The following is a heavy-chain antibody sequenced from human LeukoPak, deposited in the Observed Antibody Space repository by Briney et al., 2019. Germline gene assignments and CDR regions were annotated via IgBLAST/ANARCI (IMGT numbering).Heavy chain of an antibody. J-gene: IGHJ3*02. D-gene: IGHD3-22*01. Sequence: PSETLSLTCTVSGDSIGSYYWNWIRQPAGKGLEWIGRTSTSGSTSYNPSLESRVNMSLDTSKNQFFLRLNSVTAADTAVYYCARDLMYDSSGSGAFDIWGQGTMVTVSS. V-gene: IGHV4-4*07. CDR2: TSTSGST. CDR3: ARDLMYDSSGSGAFDI. CDR1: GDSIGSYY.